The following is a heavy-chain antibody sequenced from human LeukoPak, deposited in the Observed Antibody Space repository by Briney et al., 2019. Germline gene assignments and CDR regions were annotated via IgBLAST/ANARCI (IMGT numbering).Heavy chain of an antibody. CDR3: AGGSGSYYNYWFDP. J-gene: IGHJ5*02. CDR2: IGTSSTTI. V-gene: IGHV3-48*01. CDR1: GFTFSSYT. Sequence: GGSLRLSCAASGFTFSSYTMNWVRQPPGKGLEWVSNIGTSSTTIYYADSVKGRFTISRDNSKNTLYLQMNSLRAEDTAVYYCAGGSGSYYNYWFDPWGQGTLVTVSS. D-gene: IGHD3-10*01.